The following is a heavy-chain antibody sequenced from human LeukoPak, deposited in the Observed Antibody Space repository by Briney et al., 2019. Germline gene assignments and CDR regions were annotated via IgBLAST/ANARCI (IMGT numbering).Heavy chain of an antibody. J-gene: IGHJ5*02. Sequence: SETLSLTCSVSGGSISSRSYYWGWIRHPPGKGLEWIGSISYSASTYYNPSLKSRVTISVDTSKNQFSLKLRSMTAADTAVYYCARPLSKLSWLDPWGQGTLVIVSA. CDR3: ARPLSKLSWLDP. CDR2: ISYSAST. CDR1: GGSISSRSYY. D-gene: IGHD2/OR15-2a*01. V-gene: IGHV4-39*01.